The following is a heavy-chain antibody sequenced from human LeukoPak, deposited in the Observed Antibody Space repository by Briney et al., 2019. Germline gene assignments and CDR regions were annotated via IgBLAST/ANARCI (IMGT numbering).Heavy chain of an antibody. D-gene: IGHD2-15*01. V-gene: IGHV3-7*01. CDR1: GFTFSSYW. CDR2: IKQDGSDK. Sequence: PGGSLRLSCAASGFTFSSYWMTWIRQAPGKGLEWVANIKQDGSDKYYVDSVKGRFTISRDNAKNSLYLQMNSLRAEDTAVYYCARDRESSSKGHFDYWGQGTLVTASS. CDR3: ARDRESSSKGHFDY. J-gene: IGHJ4*02.